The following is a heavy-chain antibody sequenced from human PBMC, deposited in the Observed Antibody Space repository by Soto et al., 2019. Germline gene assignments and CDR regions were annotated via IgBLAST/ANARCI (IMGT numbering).Heavy chain of an antibody. Sequence: QVQLVESGGGVVQPGTSLRLSCAASGFTFSSYGMHWVRQAPGKGLEWVTFIWYDGNNKYYADSVKGRFTISRDNSKNTLYLQMNSVRAEDTAVYYCARKEGSGTSGYPTTNYYGMDVWGQGTTVTVYS. CDR1: GFTFSSYG. CDR3: ARKEGSGTSGYPTTNYYGMDV. J-gene: IGHJ6*02. V-gene: IGHV3-33*01. D-gene: IGHD3-3*01. CDR2: IWYDGNNK.